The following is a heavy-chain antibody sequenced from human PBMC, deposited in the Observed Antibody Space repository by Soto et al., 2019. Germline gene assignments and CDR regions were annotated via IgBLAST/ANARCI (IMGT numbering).Heavy chain of an antibody. CDR1: GFTFSSYE. CDR3: ARGERAYYYDSSGYRHVYYYGMDV. J-gene: IGHJ6*02. Sequence: PGGSLRLSCAASGFTFSSYEMNWVRQAPGKGLEWVSYISSSGSTLYYADSVKGRFTISRDNAKNSLYLQMNSLRAEDTAVYYCARGERAYYYDSSGYRHVYYYGMDVWGQGTTVTVSS. CDR2: ISSSGSTL. D-gene: IGHD3-22*01. V-gene: IGHV3-48*03.